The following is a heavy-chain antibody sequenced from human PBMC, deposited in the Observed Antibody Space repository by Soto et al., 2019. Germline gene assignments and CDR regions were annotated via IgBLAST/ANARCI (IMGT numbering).Heavy chain of an antibody. CDR3: ARDMSGGTYNYYYGMDV. Sequence: TGGSLRLSCAASGFTFSSYAMTWVRQAPGRGLEWVSAISGSGSPTYYAGSVKGRFTISRDNSKNTLYLQMNSLRADDTAVYYCARDMSGGTYNYYYGMDVWGQGTTVTVSS. CDR1: GFTFSSYA. V-gene: IGHV3-23*01. CDR2: ISGSGSPT. D-gene: IGHD1-26*01. J-gene: IGHJ6*02.